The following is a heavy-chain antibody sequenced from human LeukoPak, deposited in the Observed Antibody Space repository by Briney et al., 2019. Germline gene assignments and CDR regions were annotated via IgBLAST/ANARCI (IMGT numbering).Heavy chain of an antibody. Sequence: SETLSLTCAVSGYSISSGYYWGWIRQPPGKGLEWIGSIYHSGSTYYNPSLKSRVTISVDTSKNQFSLKLSSVTAADTAVYYFARQNRYDVYYFDYWGQGTLVTVSS. CDR3: ARQNRYDVYYFDY. J-gene: IGHJ4*02. CDR1: GYSISSGYY. D-gene: IGHD3/OR15-3a*01. CDR2: IYHSGST. V-gene: IGHV4-38-2*01.